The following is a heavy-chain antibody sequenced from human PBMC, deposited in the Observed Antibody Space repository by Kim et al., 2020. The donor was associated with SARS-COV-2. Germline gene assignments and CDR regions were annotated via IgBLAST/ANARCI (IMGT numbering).Heavy chain of an antibody. Sequence: SVKVSCKASGGTFSSYAISWVRQAPGQGLEWMGGIIPIFGTENYAQKFQGRVTITADESTSTAYMELSSLRSEDTAVYYCAQESQELVVVVAASWFDPWGQGTLVTVSS. J-gene: IGHJ5*02. V-gene: IGHV1-69*13. CDR3: AQESQELVVVVAASWFDP. D-gene: IGHD2-15*01. CDR2: IIPIFGTE. CDR1: GGTFSSYA.